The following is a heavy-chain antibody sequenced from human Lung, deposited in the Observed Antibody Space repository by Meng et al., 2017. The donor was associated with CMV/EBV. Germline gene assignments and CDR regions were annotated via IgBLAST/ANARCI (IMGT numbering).Heavy chain of an antibody. CDR3: ARSLNIATRPGRDFDY. V-gene: IGHV3-11*04. Sequence: SGFNFNDYYLSWFRQAAGRGLEWFTYISSTGTTNFYTDSMKGRLTISRDNGNSSLYLQMNSLRAEDTAVYYCARSLNIATRPGRDFDYWGQGALVTVSS. CDR2: ISSTGTTN. J-gene: IGHJ4*02. CDR1: GFNFNDYY. D-gene: IGHD6-6*01.